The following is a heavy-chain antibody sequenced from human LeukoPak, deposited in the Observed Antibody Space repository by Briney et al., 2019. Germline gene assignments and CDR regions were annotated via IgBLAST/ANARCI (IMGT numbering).Heavy chain of an antibody. J-gene: IGHJ4*02. Sequence: GGTLRLFCAACVLIYRRYEMNWARHARGKGLEWGSKMSSSCRAIYYADSVKGRYTISRDNAKSTLYLQMNSLRAEDTAVYYCARGGSLGYWGQGTLVTVSS. D-gene: IGHD6-19*01. V-gene: IGHV3-48*03. CDR3: ARGGSLGY. CDR2: MSSSCRAI. CDR1: VLIYRRYE.